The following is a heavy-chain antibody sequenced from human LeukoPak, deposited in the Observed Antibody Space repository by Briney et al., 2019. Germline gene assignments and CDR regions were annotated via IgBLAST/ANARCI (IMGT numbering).Heavy chain of an antibody. D-gene: IGHD6-19*01. CDR2: SSSSNSYK. V-gene: IGHV3-21*01. J-gene: IGHJ4*02. Sequence: GGSLRLSCAASGFTFSSYSMNWVRQAPGKGLEWVSSSSSSNSYKYYADSVKGRFTISRDNAKNSLYLQMNSLRAEDTAVYYCARDRIAVAGTDFDYWGQGTLVTVSS. CDR1: GFTFSSYS. CDR3: ARDRIAVAGTDFDY.